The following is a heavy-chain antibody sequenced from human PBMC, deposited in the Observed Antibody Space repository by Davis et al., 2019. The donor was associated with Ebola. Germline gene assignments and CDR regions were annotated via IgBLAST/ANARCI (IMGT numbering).Heavy chain of an antibody. J-gene: IGHJ4*02. CDR1: GFTFSTCG. CDR2: ISDSDDST. V-gene: IGHV3-23*01. Sequence: PGGSLRLSCAASGFTFSTCGMSWVRQAPGKGLEWVSSISDSDDSTYYADSVKGRFTISRDTSMNTLYLQMNSLRAEDTAVYYCARGPSTGNSFSYWGQGTLDTVSS. D-gene: IGHD6-13*01. CDR3: ARGPSTGNSFSY.